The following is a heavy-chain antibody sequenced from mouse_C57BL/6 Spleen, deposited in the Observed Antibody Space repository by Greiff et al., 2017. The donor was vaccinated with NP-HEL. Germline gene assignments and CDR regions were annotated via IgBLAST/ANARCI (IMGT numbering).Heavy chain of an antibody. J-gene: IGHJ2*01. CDR1: GYTFTSYW. CDR3: ARRAAPLDY. CDR2: IDPSDSYT. D-gene: IGHD3-3*01. V-gene: IGHV1-50*01. Sequence: VQLQQPGAELVKPGASVKLSCKASGYTFTSYWMQWVKQRPGQGLEWIGEIDPSDSYTNYNHKFKGKATLTVDTSSSTAYMQLSSLTSEDSAVYYCARRAAPLDYWGQGTTLTVSS.